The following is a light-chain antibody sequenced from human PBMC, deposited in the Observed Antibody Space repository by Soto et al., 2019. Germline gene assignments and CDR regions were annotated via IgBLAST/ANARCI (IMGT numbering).Light chain of an antibody. CDR3: SSCTDTSTLVL. CDR1: SSDIGGYNY. J-gene: IGLJ2*01. V-gene: IGLV2-14*03. CDR2: DLT. Sequence: QSALTQPASVSGSPGQSITISCTGTSSDIGGYNYVSWYQQHPGKAPKLLIYDLTYRPSGVSDRFSGSKSGNTASLTISALQAEDEADYYCSSCTDTSTLVLFGGGTQLTVL.